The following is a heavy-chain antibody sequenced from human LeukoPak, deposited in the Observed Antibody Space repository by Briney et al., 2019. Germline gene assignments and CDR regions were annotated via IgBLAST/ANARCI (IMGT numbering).Heavy chain of an antibody. Sequence: GGSLRLSCAASGFTFSSYAMSWVRQAPGKGLEWVSAISGSGGSTYYADSVKGRFTISRDNSKNTLYLQMNSLRAEDTAVYYCATGRVYCSGGSCYFPPFDYWGQGTLVTVSS. CDR2: ISGSGGST. CDR1: GFTFSSYA. CDR3: ATGRVYCSGGSCYFPPFDY. V-gene: IGHV3-23*01. J-gene: IGHJ4*02. D-gene: IGHD2-15*01.